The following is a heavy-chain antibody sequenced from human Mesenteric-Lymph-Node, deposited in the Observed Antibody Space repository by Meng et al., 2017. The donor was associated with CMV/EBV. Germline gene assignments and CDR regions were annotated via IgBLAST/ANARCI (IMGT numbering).Heavy chain of an antibody. CDR1: GGSISSYY. V-gene: IGHV4-59*12. Sequence: SETLSLTCTVSGGSISSYYWSWIRQPPGKGLEWIGYIYYSGSTNYNPSLKSRVTMSVDTSKNHFSLKLSSVTAADTAVYYCAREIVGATGYFDYWGQGTLVTVSS. CDR2: IYYSGST. CDR3: AREIVGATGYFDY. J-gene: IGHJ4*02. D-gene: IGHD1-26*01.